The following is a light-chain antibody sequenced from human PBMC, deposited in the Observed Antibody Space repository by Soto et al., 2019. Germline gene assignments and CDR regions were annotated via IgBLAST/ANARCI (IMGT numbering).Light chain of an antibody. V-gene: IGKV3-20*01. J-gene: IGKJ2*01. Sequence: EIVLTQSPGTLSLSPGERAALSCRASQSVSSSYLAWYQQKPGRAPRLLIYDASGRATGIPDRFSGSGSGTDFTLTISRLEPEDFAVYYCQQYGSSPYTFGQGTKLEIK. CDR2: DAS. CDR1: QSVSSSY. CDR3: QQYGSSPYT.